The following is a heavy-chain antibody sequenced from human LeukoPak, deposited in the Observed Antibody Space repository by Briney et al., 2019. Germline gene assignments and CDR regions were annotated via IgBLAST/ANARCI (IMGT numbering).Heavy chain of an antibody. CDR1: GYTFTSYD. D-gene: IGHD5-18*01. CDR2: MNPNSGDA. J-gene: IGHJ6*03. Sequence: GALVKVSCKASGYTFTSYDINWVRQATGQGLEWMGWMNPNSGDAGYAQKFQGRVTMTRNTSISTAYMELSSLRSEDTAVYYCARAQINRGYSYGPIKRYYYYYMDVWGKGTTVTVSS. V-gene: IGHV1-8*01. CDR3: ARAQINRGYSYGPIKRYYYYYMDV.